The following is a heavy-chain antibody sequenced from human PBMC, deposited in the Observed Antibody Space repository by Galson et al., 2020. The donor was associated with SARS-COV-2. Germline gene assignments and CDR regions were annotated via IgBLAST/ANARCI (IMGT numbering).Heavy chain of an antibody. CDR3: ARGTTVAGTANFDY. CDR2: INPTDGIT. Sequence: ASVKVSCKASGYTFTSHYMHWVRQATGQGLEWMGIINPTDGITTYAQKFQGRVSMTRDTSTSTVYMQLSSLRSEDTAVYYCARGTTVAGTANFDYWGQGSLVTVSS. J-gene: IGHJ4*02. CDR1: GYTFTSHY. V-gene: IGHV1-46*01. D-gene: IGHD6-19*01.